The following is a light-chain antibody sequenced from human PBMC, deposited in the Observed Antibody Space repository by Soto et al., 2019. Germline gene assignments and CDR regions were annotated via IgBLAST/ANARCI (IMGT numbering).Light chain of an antibody. CDR2: AAS. Sequence: AIRMTQSPSSFSASTGDRVTTTCRASQGISSYLAWYQQKPGKAPKLLLYAASTLQSGVPSRFSGCGSGTDFTLTISSLQPEDWATAYYQLSHSNSLMIGQGTQVEIK. V-gene: IGKV1-8*01. CDR3: QLSHSNSLM. J-gene: IGKJ1*01. CDR1: QGISSY.